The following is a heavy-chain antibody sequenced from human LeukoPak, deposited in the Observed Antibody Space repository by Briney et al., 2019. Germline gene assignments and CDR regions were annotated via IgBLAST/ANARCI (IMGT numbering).Heavy chain of an antibody. CDR1: GGSIGIYY. D-gene: IGHD3-10*01. V-gene: IGHV4-4*07. J-gene: IGHJ6*03. Sequence: PSETLSLTCTVSGGSIGIYYWNWIRQPAGKGLEWIGRIFTSGIANYNPSLKSRVTMSVDTSKNQFSLSLSSVTAADTAVYYCAREISGTYYNPLGYMDVWGQGTTVTVSS. CDR3: AREISGTYYNPLGYMDV. CDR2: IFTSGIA.